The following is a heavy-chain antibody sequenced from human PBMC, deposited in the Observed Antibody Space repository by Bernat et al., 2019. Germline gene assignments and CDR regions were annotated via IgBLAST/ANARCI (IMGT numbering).Heavy chain of an antibody. V-gene: IGHV3-30*01. D-gene: IGHD4-4*01. CDR3: ARKALTTVITRAYYMDV. CDR1: GFTFSTYA. J-gene: IGHJ6*03. Sequence: QVQLVESGGGVVQPGKSLRLSCAASGFTFSTYAMHWVRQAPGKGLEWVAVISDDGNNIFYADSVKGRFTISRDNSKNTLYLQMNCLRAEDTAVYYCARKALTTVITRAYYMDVWGKGTTVTVSS. CDR2: ISDDGNNI.